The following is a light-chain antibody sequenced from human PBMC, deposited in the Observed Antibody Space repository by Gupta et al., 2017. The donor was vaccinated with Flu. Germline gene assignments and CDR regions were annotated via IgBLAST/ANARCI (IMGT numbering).Light chain of an antibody. V-gene: IGKV1-12*02. Sequence: RVTITSRASRDSRPWLDLYQQKPGQAPKPLIYAASSLESGVPSRFSGSGSGTEFTLKISPLESEDFAIYYCKQGTSCRSRTFGGGTKVEI. J-gene: IGKJ4*02. CDR3: KQGTSCRSRT. CDR2: AAS. CDR1: RDSRPW.